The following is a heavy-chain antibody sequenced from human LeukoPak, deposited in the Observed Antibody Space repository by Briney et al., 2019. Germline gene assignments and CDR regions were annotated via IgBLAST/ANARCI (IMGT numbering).Heavy chain of an antibody. CDR2: IYHSGST. V-gene: IGHV4-38-2*01. Sequence: PSETLFLTCAVSGYSISSGYYWGWIRQPPGKGLEWIGSIYHSGSTYYNPSLKSRVTISLDTSKNQFSLKLTSVTAADTAVYYCARGYSGSYYQFDYWGQGTLVTVSS. CDR1: GYSISSGYY. CDR3: ARGYSGSYYQFDY. J-gene: IGHJ4*02. D-gene: IGHD1-26*01.